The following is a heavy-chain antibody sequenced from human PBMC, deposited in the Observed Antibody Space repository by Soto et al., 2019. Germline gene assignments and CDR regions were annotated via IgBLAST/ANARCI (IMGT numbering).Heavy chain of an antibody. V-gene: IGHV4-39*01. CDR1: RGSISSGTNY. CDR2: IYYSGST. J-gene: IGHJ4*02. CDR3: ARHEAGWYFDS. D-gene: IGHD6-25*01. Sequence: SETLSLTCTVSRGSISSGTNYWAWIRQPPGKGLEWIANIYYSGSTFYNPSLKSRVTISLDTSKTQFSLKLRSVTAADTAVYFCARHEAGWYFDSWGQGTLVTVSS.